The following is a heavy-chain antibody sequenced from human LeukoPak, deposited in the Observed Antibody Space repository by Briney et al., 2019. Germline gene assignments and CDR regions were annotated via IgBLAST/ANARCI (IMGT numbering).Heavy chain of an antibody. D-gene: IGHD1-7*01. Sequence: GGSLTLSCAACGFTFSSFGMLWVRQAPGKGLEWVADIWYDGSNKYYADSVKGRFTISRDNSKNTLYLQMNSLRAEDTAVYYCARAKLELRYDWFDPWGQGTLVTVSS. J-gene: IGHJ5*02. CDR3: ARAKLELRYDWFDP. CDR2: IWYDGSNK. CDR1: GFTFSSFG. V-gene: IGHV3-33*01.